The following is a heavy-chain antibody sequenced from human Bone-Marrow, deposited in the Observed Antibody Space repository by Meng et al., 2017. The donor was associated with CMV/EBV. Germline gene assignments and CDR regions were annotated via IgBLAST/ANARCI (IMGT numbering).Heavy chain of an antibody. CDR3: ARAGSHDFWSGYLSYYYYYGMDV. D-gene: IGHD3-3*01. J-gene: IGHJ6*01. Sequence: ASVKVSCKASGYTFTSYDINWVRQATGQGLEWMGWMNPNSGNTGYAQKFQGRVTMTRNTSISTAYMELSSLRSEDTAVYYCARAGSHDFWSGYLSYYYYYGMDVWGQGTTVTGSS. CDR2: MNPNSGNT. CDR1: GYTFTSYD. V-gene: IGHV1-8*01.